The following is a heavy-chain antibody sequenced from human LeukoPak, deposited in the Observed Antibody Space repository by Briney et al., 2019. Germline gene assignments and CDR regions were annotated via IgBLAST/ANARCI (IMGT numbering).Heavy chain of an antibody. CDR3: ARTGYCSGGSCWVDP. CDR2: IYYSGST. V-gene: IGHV4-59*01. J-gene: IGHJ5*02. D-gene: IGHD2-15*01. CDR1: GGSISSYY. Sequence: SETLSLTCTVSGGSISSYYWSWIRQPPGKGLEWIGYIYYSGSTNYNPSLKRRVTISVDTSKNQFSLKLSSVTAADTAVYYCARTGYCSGGSCWVDPWGQGTLVTVSS.